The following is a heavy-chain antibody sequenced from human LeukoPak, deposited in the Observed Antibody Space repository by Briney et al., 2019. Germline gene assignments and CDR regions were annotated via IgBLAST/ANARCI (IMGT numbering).Heavy chain of an antibody. J-gene: IGHJ5*02. D-gene: IGHD2-15*01. CDR2: ISSSGSTI. CDR1: GFTFSDYY. Sequence: GGSLRLSCAASGFTFSDYYMSWIRQAPGKGLEWVSYISSSGSTIYYADSVKGRFTISRDNAKNSLYLQMNSLRAEDTAVYYCARDRRYCSGGSCYPGWFDPWGQGTLVTVSS. CDR3: ARDRRYCSGGSCYPGWFDP. V-gene: IGHV3-11*01.